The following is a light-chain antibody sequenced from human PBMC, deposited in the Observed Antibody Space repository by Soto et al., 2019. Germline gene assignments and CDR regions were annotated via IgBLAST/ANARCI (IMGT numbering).Light chain of an antibody. CDR3: QQRSNWPPTT. V-gene: IGKV3D-20*02. CDR2: GAS. Sequence: EIVLTESPGTLSLSPGERATLSYMASQSVSNNYLAWYQQKPGQAPRLLIYGASNRATGIPDRFSGSGSGTDFTLTISSVEPDDFAVYYCQQRSNWPPTTFGQGTRLEL. CDR1: QSVSNNY. J-gene: IGKJ5*01.